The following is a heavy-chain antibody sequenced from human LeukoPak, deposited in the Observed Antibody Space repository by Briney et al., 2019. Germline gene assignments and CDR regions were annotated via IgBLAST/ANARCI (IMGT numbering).Heavy chain of an antibody. V-gene: IGHV3-21*01. CDR3: ARESVVGAPDY. J-gene: IGHJ4*02. CDR2: ITSSSSYI. Sequence: GGSLRLSCAASGFTFSSYSMNWVRQAPGKGLEWVSSITSSSSYIYYAVSVKGRFTISRDNAKNSLYLQMNSLRAEDTAVYYCARESVVGAPDYWGQGTLVTVSS. CDR1: GFTFSSYS. D-gene: IGHD2-15*01.